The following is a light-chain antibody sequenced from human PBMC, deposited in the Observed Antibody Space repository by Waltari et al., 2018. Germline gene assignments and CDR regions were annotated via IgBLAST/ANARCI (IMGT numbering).Light chain of an antibody. Sequence: EIVMTPSPATLSVSPGERGTLSCRASQSVSSNLAWYQQKPGQAPRLLIYGASTRATGIPARFSGSGSGTEFTLTISSLQSEDFEVYYCQQYHNWPWTFGQGTKVEIK. V-gene: IGKV3-15*01. J-gene: IGKJ1*01. CDR3: QQYHNWPWT. CDR2: GAS. CDR1: QSVSSN.